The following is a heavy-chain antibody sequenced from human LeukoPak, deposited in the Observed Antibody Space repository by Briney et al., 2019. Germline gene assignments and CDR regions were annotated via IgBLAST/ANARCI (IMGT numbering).Heavy chain of an antibody. V-gene: IGHV3-30*02. CDR2: IRYDGSNK. Sequence: AGGSLRLSCAASGFTFSSYGMHWVRQAPGKGLEWVAFIRYDGSNKYYADSVKGRFTISRDNSKNTLYLQMNSLRAEDTAVYYCAKDQGGYCSSTSCYIPSYYYYYMDVWGKGTTVTISS. D-gene: IGHD2-2*02. CDR1: GFTFSSYG. J-gene: IGHJ6*03. CDR3: AKDQGGYCSSTSCYIPSYYYYYMDV.